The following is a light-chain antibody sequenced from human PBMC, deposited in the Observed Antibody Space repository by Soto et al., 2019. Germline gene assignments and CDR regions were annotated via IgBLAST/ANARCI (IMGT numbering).Light chain of an antibody. Sequence: EIVLTQSPATLSLSPGDRATLSCRARQSVSSYLAWYQQKPGQAPRLLIYDASNRATGIPARFSGSGSGTDFTLTIPSLEPEDFAVYYCQQRSNWPSTFGGGTKVEIK. CDR3: QQRSNWPST. V-gene: IGKV3-11*01. CDR1: QSVSSY. J-gene: IGKJ4*01. CDR2: DAS.